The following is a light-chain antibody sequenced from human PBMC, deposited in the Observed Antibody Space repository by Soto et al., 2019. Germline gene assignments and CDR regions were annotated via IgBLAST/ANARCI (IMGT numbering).Light chain of an antibody. CDR2: GNS. J-gene: IGLJ2*01. CDR1: SSNIGAGYD. CDR3: QSYDSSLSQV. V-gene: IGLV1-40*01. Sequence: QLVLTQPPSVSGAPGQRVTISCTGSSSNIGAGYDVHWYQQLPGTAPKLLIYGNSNRPSGVPDRFSDSKSGTSASLAITGLQAEDEADYYCQSYDSSLSQVFGGGTKLTVL.